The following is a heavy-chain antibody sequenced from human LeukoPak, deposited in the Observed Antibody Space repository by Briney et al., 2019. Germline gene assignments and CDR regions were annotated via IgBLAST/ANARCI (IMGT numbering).Heavy chain of an antibody. CDR1: GDFIRSYW. Sequence: SETLSLTCDVSGDFIRSYWWGWVRQPAGKGLEWIVRIYATGSTKFNPSLKSRLTMSMDTSTNRISLNLTSVTAADTAIYFCARQGYTASYYFLDFWSQGMLVTVSS. CDR3: ARQGYTASYYFLDF. J-gene: IGHJ4*02. D-gene: IGHD1-26*01. V-gene: IGHV4-4*07. CDR2: IYATGST.